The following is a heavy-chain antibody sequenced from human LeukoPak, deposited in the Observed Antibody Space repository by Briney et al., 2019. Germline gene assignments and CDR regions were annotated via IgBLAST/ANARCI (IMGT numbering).Heavy chain of an antibody. V-gene: IGHV1-24*01. J-gene: IGHJ4*02. CDR2: FDPEDGET. D-gene: IGHD6-13*01. CDR1: GYTLTELS. CDR3: ATGNWEAAAAGTWDY. Sequence: ASVKVSCKVSGYTLTELSMHWVRQAPGKGLEWMGGFDPEDGETIYAQKFQGRVTMTEDTSTDTAYMELSSLRSEDTAVYYCATGNWEAAAAGTWDYWGQRTLVTVSS.